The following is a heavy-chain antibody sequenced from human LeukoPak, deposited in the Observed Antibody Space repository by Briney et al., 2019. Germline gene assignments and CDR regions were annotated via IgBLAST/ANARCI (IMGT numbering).Heavy chain of an antibody. J-gene: IGHJ1*01. V-gene: IGHV3-21*05. CDR3: ASGSYGNFQH. CDR1: GFTFSSYS. D-gene: IGHD1-26*01. CDR2: ISSSSSYI. Sequence: GGSLRLSCAASGFTFSSYSMNWVRQAPGKGLEWVSYISSSSSYIYYADSVKGRFTISRDNAKNSLYLQMNSLRAEDTAVYYCASGSYGNFQHWGQGTLVTVSS.